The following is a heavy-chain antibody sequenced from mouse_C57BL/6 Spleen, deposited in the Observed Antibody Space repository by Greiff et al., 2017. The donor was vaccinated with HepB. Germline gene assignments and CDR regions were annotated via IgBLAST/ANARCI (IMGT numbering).Heavy chain of an antibody. V-gene: IGHV1-18*01. CDR1: GYTFTDYN. D-gene: IGHD1-1*01. CDR3: AREHYYGSSHWYFDV. J-gene: IGHJ1*03. Sequence: VQLQQSGPELVKPGASVKIPCKASGYTFTDYNMDWVKQSHGKSLEWIGDINPNNGGTIYNQKFKGKATLTLDKSSSTAYMELRSLTSEDTAVYYCAREHYYGSSHWYFDVWGTGTTVTVSS. CDR2: INPNNGGT.